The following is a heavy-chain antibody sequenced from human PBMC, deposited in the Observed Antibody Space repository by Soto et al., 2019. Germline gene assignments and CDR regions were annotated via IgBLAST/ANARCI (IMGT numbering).Heavy chain of an antibody. CDR1: GGSISSYY. CDR2: IYYSGST. CDR3: ARVSDFYYYGMDV. J-gene: IGHJ6*02. Sequence: SETLSLTCTVSGGSISSYYWSWIRQPPGKGLEWIGYIYYSGSTNYNPSLKSRVTISVDTSKNQFSLKLSSVTAADTAVYYCARVSDFYYYGMDVWGQGATVTVSS. D-gene: IGHD3-3*01. V-gene: IGHV4-59*01.